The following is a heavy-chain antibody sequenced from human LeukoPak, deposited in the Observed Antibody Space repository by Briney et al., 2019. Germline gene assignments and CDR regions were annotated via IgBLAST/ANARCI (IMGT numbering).Heavy chain of an antibody. J-gene: IGHJ4*02. CDR2: IKKDGTET. CDR1: GFTFSTYW. V-gene: IGHV3-7*03. CDR3: ARGGYCSSTSCY. Sequence: GGSLRLSCAASGFTFSTYWMSWVRQAPGKGLEWVGNIKKDGTETYYVDSVKGRFTISRDNAKNSLYLQMNSLRAEDTAVYYCARGGYCSSTSCYWGQGTLVTVSS. D-gene: IGHD2-2*01.